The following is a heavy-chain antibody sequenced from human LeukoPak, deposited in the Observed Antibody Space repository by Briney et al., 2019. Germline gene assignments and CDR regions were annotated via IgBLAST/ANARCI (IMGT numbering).Heavy chain of an antibody. J-gene: IGHJ4*02. D-gene: IGHD6-13*01. V-gene: IGHV3-66*01. CDR3: ARDSGSSWYGGDY. Sequence: GGSLRLSCAASGFTVSSNYMSWVRQAPGKGLEWVSVIYSGGSTYYADSVKGRFTISRDNSKNTLYLQMNSLRAEDTAVYYCARDSGSSWYGGDYWGQGTLVTVSS. CDR2: IYSGGST. CDR1: GFTVSSNY.